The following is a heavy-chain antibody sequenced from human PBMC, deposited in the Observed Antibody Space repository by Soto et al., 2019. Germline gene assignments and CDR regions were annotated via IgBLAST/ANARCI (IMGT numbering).Heavy chain of an antibody. Sequence: GASVKVSCKASGYTFTSYYMHWVRQAPGQRLEWMGKINSGNGITNYSQKFQGRVTITRDTSASTAYMELSSLRSEDTVVYYCARDHSSTYYDILTGYYSYYYYGMDVWGQGTTVTVSS. CDR1: GYTFTSYY. V-gene: IGHV1-3*01. CDR3: ARDHSSTYYDILTGYYSYYYYGMDV. CDR2: INSGNGIT. J-gene: IGHJ6*02. D-gene: IGHD3-9*01.